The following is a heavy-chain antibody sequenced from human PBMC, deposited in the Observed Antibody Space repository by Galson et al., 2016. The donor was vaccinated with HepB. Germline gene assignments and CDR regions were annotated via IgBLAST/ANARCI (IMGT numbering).Heavy chain of an antibody. CDR2: TYYRSKWHF. CDR3: ARSYLLGRGFGS. V-gene: IGHV6-1*01. Sequence: CAISGDSVSSNSAGWYWIGQSPSRGLEWLGRTYYRSKWHFDYAESVESRISINPDTAKNQFSLQLNSVTPEDTAIYYCARSYLLGRGFGSWGQGTLVTVSS. D-gene: IGHD7-27*01. CDR1: GDSVSSNSAG. J-gene: IGHJ4*02.